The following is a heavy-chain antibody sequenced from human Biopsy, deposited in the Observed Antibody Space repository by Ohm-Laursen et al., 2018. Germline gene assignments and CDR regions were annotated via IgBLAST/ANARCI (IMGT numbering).Heavy chain of an antibody. J-gene: IGHJ3*02. CDR3: ARDPRDGRTGKSTKDALDI. Sequence: GSLRLSCAASGFTVSSNYMNWVRQAPGKGLEWVSIIYSGGNTYYVDSVKGRFTISRDNSKNTVYLQMNSLRAEDAAVYYCARDPRDGRTGKSTKDALDIWGQGTMVTVSS. CDR1: GFTVSSNY. V-gene: IGHV3-53*01. D-gene: IGHD1-1*01. CDR2: IYSGGNT.